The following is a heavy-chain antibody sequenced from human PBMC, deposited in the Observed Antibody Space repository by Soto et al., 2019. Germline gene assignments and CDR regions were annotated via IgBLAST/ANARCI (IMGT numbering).Heavy chain of an antibody. J-gene: IGHJ4*02. D-gene: IGHD1-26*01. V-gene: IGHV4-30-4*01. CDR3: ARGPSGDKVYY. Sequence: QVQLQEPGPRLVEPSHTLSLTCTVSGASLSNGYYSWSWIRQSPGTGLEWIGHIHSGGTTYSNPSLNSRLTISVDMSKNQFSLKLSSLTAADTAVYYCARGPSGDKVYYLGQGTLVTVSS. CDR2: IHSGGTT. CDR1: GASLSNGYYS.